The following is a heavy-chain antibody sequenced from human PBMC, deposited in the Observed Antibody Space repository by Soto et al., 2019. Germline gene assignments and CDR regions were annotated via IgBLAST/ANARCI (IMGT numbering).Heavy chain of an antibody. V-gene: IGHV3-23*01. J-gene: IGHJ3*01. D-gene: IGHD3-10*01. CDR3: ARVAFGTECYYRLDV. CDR2: ISGSGINK. Sequence: EVQLLESGGGLVQPGGSLRLSCVGSGFTFSNSAMTWVRQAPGKGLEWVSGISGSGINKYYADSVKGRFTISRDNSTNTLYLQLDSLRVEDTAVYSCARVAFGTECYYRLDVWGQGTTVTVCS. CDR1: GFTFSNSA.